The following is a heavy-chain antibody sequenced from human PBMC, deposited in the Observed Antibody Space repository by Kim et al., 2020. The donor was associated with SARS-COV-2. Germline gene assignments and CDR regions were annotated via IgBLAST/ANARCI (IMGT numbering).Heavy chain of an antibody. CDR2: ISAYNGNT. V-gene: IGHV1-18*01. D-gene: IGHD6-19*01. Sequence: ASVKVSCKASGYTFTSYGISWVRQAPGQGLEWMGWISAYNGNTNYAQKLQGRVTMTTDTSTSTAYMELRSLRSDDTAVYYCARESGLDSLLYSSGWYYYYYGMDVWGQGTTVTVSS. CDR3: ARESGLDSLLYSSGWYYYYYGMDV. J-gene: IGHJ6*02. CDR1: GYTFTSYG.